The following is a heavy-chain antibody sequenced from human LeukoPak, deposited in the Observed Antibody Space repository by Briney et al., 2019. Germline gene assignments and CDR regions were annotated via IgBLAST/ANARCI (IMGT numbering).Heavy chain of an antibody. J-gene: IGHJ5*02. V-gene: IGHV3-23*01. CDR2: ISGSGGST. CDR3: AKALRTDNWFDP. D-gene: IGHD2-21*02. Sequence: GGTLRLSCAASGFTFSNYGLSWVRQAPGKGLECVSAISGSGGSTYYADSVKGRFTISRDNSKNTLYLQMNSLRAEDTAVYYCAKALRTDNWFDPWGQGTLVTVSS. CDR1: GFTFSNYG.